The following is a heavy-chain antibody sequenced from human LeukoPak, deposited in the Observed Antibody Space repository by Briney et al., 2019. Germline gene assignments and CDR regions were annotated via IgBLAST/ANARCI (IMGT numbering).Heavy chain of an antibody. CDR3: ARAYDDDYYYYMDV. D-gene: IGHD3-3*01. Sequence: PSETLSPTCTVSGGSISSHYWSWIRQPPGKGLEWIGQIYHSGTTNYNPSLKSRVTISVDTSKNQFSLKLTSVTAADTAVYYRARAYDDDYYYYMDVWGKGTTVTVSS. CDR2: IYHSGTT. CDR1: GGSISSHY. J-gene: IGHJ6*03. V-gene: IGHV4-59*11.